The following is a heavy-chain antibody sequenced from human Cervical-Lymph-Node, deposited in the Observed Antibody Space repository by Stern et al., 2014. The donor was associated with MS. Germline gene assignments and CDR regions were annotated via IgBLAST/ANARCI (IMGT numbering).Heavy chain of an antibody. CDR3: AKDRCSSTSCYMAD. Sequence: VQLVESGGGVVQPGRSLRLSCAASGFTFRSYGMHLVRPAPGKGLEWVAVISYDGSNKYFADSMKVRFTISSDTSKNTMDLYMNSLRAEDTAVYYCAKDRCSSTSCYMADWGQGTLVTVSS. J-gene: IGHJ4*02. CDR1: GFTFRSYG. V-gene: IGHV3-30*18. CDR2: ISYDGSNK. D-gene: IGHD2-2*02.